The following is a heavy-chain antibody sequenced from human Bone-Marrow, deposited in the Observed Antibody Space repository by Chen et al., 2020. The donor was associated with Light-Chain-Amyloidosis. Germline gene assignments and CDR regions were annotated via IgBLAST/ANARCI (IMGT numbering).Heavy chain of an antibody. Sequence: QVQLVQSGAEVKRPGSSVKVSCRTSGGSFANYATTWARQAPGQGLEWVGGIIPLFGTPSYAQNFQDRVTITAKRSTTTAYMEVNSLRVEDTAIYFCATSTWKTFHNFGSGTAYYGMDVWGQGTTVTVSS. CDR2: IIPLFGTP. CDR3: ATSTWKTFHNFGSGTAYYGMDV. V-gene: IGHV1-69*06. J-gene: IGHJ6*02. D-gene: IGHD3-10*01. CDR1: GGSFANYA.